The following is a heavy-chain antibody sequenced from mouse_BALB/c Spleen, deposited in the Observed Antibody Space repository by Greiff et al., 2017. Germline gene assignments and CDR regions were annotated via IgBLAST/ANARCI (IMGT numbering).Heavy chain of an antibody. V-gene: IGHV1-7*01. J-gene: IGHJ2*01. D-gene: IGHD2-1*01. CDR3: ARGNYVLYSFDY. CDR2: INPSTGYT. CDR1: GYTFTSYW. Sequence: QVQLKESGAELAKPGASVKMSCKASGYTFTSYWMHWVKQRPGQGLEWIGYINPSTGYTEYNQKFKDKATLTADKSSSTAYMQLSSLTSEDSAVYYCARGNYVLYSFDYGGQDTTLKVSS.